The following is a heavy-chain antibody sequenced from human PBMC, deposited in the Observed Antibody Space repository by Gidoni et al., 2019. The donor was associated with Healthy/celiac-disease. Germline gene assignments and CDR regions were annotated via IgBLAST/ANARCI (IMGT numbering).Heavy chain of an antibody. CDR1: GCSIRSGCYY. J-gene: IGHJ4*02. CDR2: IYYSGST. V-gene: IGHV4-31*03. D-gene: IGHD4-17*01. CDR3: ARDRQDYGDYREGTFDY. Sequence: QVQLQESCPGLVQPSQTLSLTCTVSGCSIRSGCYYWSWIRQHPGKGLEWIGYIYYSGSTYYNPSLKSRVTISVDTSKNQFSLKLSSVTAADTAVYYCARDRQDYGDYREGTFDYWGQGTLVTVSS.